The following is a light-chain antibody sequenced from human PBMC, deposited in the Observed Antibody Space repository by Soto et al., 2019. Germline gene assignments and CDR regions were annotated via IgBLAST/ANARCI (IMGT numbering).Light chain of an antibody. J-gene: IGLJ1*01. CDR1: SSDVGAYAY. V-gene: IGLV2-14*03. CDR3: SSYTSISTYV. Sequence: QSALTQPASVSGSPRQSITISCTGTSSDVGAYAYVSWYQHHPGKAPKLIIFDVSNRPSGVSNRFSGSKSGNTASLTISVLQAEDEADYYCSSYTSISTYVFGTGTKVTVL. CDR2: DVS.